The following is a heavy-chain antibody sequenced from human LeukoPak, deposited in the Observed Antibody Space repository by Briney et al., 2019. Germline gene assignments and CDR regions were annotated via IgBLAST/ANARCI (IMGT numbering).Heavy chain of an antibody. CDR2: ISGSGGST. J-gene: IGHJ4*02. Sequence: GGSLRLSCAASGFTFSSYSMNWVRQAPGKGLEWVSAISGSGGSTYYADSVKGRFTISRDNSKNTLYLQMNSLRAEDTAVYYCAKDRNYYDSSGYLVEYWGQGTLVTVSS. V-gene: IGHV3-23*01. CDR1: GFTFSSYS. CDR3: AKDRNYYDSSGYLVEY. D-gene: IGHD3-22*01.